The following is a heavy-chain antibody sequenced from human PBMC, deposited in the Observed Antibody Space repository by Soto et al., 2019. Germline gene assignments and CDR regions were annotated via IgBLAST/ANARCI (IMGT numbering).Heavy chain of an antibody. CDR1: GYTFTGYY. D-gene: IGHD3-3*01. V-gene: IGHV1-2*04. CDR3: ARGVIIEPYYYYYYGMDV. J-gene: IGHJ6*02. Sequence: ASVKVSCKASGYTFTGYYMHWVRQAPGQGLEWMGWINPNSGGTIYAQKFQGWVTMTRDTSISTAYMELSRLRSDDTAVYYCARGVIIEPYYYYYYGMDVWGQGTTVTVSS. CDR2: INPNSGGT.